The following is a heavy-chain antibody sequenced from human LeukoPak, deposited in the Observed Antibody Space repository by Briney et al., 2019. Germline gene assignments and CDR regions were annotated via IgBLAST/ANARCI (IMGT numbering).Heavy chain of an antibody. Sequence: PSQTLSLTCTVSGGSISCGGYYWSWIRQHPGKGLEWIGYIYYSGSTYYNPSLKSRVTISVDTSKNQFSLKLSSVTAADTAVYYCASSPRAGGYSYGPNWFDPWGQGTLATVSS. V-gene: IGHV4-31*03. J-gene: IGHJ5*02. CDR3: ASSPRAGGYSYGPNWFDP. CDR2: IYYSGST. CDR1: GGSISCGGYY. D-gene: IGHD5-18*01.